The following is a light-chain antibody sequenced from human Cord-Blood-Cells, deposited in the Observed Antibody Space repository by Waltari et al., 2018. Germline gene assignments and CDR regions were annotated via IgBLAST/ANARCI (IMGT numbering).Light chain of an antibody. V-gene: IGLV2-14*01. CDR2: EVS. J-gene: IGLJ2*01. Sequence: QSALTQPASVSGSPGQSITISCTGTSSDVGGYNYVSWYQQHPGKAPKLMIYEVSNPASGVANRFSGSKSGNTASLTISGLQAEDEADYYCSSYTSSSTVVVGGGTKLTVL. CDR3: SSYTSSSTVV. CDR1: SSDVGGYNY.